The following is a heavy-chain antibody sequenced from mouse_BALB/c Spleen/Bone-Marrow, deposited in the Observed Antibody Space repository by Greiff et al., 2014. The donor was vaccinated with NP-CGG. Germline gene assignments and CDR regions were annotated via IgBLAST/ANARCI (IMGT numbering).Heavy chain of an antibody. Sequence: VMLVESGPGLVQPSQSLSITCTVSGFSLTTYGVHWVRQSPGKGLEWLGVMWRGGSTDHNAAFMSRLSITKDNSKSQVFFKMNSLQADGTAIYYCAKTGTRGIAYWGQGTLVTVSA. CDR1: GFSLTTYG. CDR2: MWRGGST. V-gene: IGHV2-5*01. D-gene: IGHD4-1*01. CDR3: AKTGTRGIAY. J-gene: IGHJ3*01.